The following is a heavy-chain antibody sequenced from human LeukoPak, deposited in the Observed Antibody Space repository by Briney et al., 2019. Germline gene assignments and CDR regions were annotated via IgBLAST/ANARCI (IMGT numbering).Heavy chain of an antibody. D-gene: IGHD2-8*02. CDR2: IYYSGST. CDR3: ARDPLGVLATFDY. J-gene: IGHJ4*02. Sequence: SETLSLTCTVSGGSISSYYWSWIRQPPGKGLEWIGYIYYSGSTNYNPSLKSRVTISVKTSKNQFSLKLSSVTAADTAVYYCARDPLGVLATFDYWGQGTLVTVSS. CDR1: GGSISSYY. V-gene: IGHV4-59*01.